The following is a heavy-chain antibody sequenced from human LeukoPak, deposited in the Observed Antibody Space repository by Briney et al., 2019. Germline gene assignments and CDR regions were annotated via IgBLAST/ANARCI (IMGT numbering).Heavy chain of an antibody. CDR2: TFVSGAVT. CDR3: ANSLHDSSGFRGYYFDH. Sequence: PGGSLRLSCAATGFTSSNSAITWVRPAPGTGLECGSPTFVSGAVTYYGDSVRGRFTISTDNSTITLYIQMNSLRAENTAVYSCANSLHDSSGFRGYYFDHWGQGTLVTVSS. CDR1: GFTSSNSA. J-gene: IGHJ4*02. V-gene: IGHV3-23*01. D-gene: IGHD3-22*01.